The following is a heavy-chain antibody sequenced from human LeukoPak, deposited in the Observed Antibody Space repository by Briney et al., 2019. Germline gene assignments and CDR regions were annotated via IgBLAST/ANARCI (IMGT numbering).Heavy chain of an antibody. CDR3: ARAGYCSGGSCYGSDY. J-gene: IGHJ4*02. D-gene: IGHD2-15*01. Sequence: GGSLRLSCAASGFTFSSYGMHWVRQAPGKGLEWVAATWYDGSIQYYADSVKGRFTISRDNSKNTLYLQMDSLRAEDTAVYYCARAGYCSGGSCYGSDYWGQGTLVSVSS. V-gene: IGHV3-33*01. CDR1: GFTFSSYG. CDR2: TWYDGSIQ.